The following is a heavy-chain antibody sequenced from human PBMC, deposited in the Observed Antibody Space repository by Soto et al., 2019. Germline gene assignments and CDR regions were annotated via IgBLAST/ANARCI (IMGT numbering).Heavy chain of an antibody. Sequence: SETLSLTCTVSGGSISSYYWSWIRQPPGKGLEWIGYIYYSGSTNYNPSLKSRVTISVDTSKNQFSLKLSSVTAADTAVYYCARVRGYSYGYGSFDYWGQGTLVTVSS. D-gene: IGHD5-18*01. J-gene: IGHJ4*02. CDR3: ARVRGYSYGYGSFDY. CDR2: IYYSGST. CDR1: GGSISSYY. V-gene: IGHV4-59*01.